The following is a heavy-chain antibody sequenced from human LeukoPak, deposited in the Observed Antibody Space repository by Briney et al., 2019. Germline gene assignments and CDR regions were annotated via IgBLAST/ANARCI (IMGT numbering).Heavy chain of an antibody. CDR1: GGSLSDHD. V-gene: IGHV4-34*01. D-gene: IGHD3-22*01. CDR2: INHRGAT. J-gene: IGHJ4*02. Sequence: SSETLSLTCAVFGGSLSDHDWSWIRQPPGKGLEWIGEINHRGATNYNPSLKSRVTLSLDTSKNLVSLKLNSLTAADTAVYYCARGKGDLSMIVMIVIAVEFYFDPWGPGTLVTVSS. CDR3: ARGKGDLSMIVMIVIAVEFYFDP.